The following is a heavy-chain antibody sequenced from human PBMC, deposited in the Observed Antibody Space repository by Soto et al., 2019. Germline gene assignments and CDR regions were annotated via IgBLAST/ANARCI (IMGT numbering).Heavy chain of an antibody. CDR3: AKDGYCSGGSCYPAPPFFSRSYFDY. J-gene: IGHJ4*02. V-gene: IGHV3-30*18. D-gene: IGHD2-15*01. CDR2: ISYDGSNK. CDR1: GFPSGSYG. Sequence: PGGPLRPSCLSSGFPSGSYGMHGARQARTKGMVWVAVISYDGSNKYYADSVKGRFTISRDNSKNTLYLQMNSLRAEDTAVYYCAKDGYCSGGSCYPAPPFFSRSYFDYWGQGT.